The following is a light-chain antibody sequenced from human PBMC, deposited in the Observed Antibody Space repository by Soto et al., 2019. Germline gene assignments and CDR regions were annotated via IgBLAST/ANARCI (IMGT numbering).Light chain of an antibody. Sequence: QSALTQPASVSGSPGQSITISCTGTSSDVGAYNYVSWYQQHPGKAPKLMIYDVSDRPSGVSNRFSGSKSGNTASLTISGLQAEDEDDYYCSSFTRSNSYVFGTGTKVTVL. CDR1: SSDVGAYNY. J-gene: IGLJ1*01. CDR3: SSFTRSNSYV. CDR2: DVS. V-gene: IGLV2-14*03.